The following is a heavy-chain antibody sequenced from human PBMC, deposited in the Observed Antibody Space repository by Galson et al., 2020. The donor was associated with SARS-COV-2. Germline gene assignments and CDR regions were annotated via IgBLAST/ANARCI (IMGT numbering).Heavy chain of an antibody. D-gene: IGHD4-17*01. CDR2: IWKDGINK. CDR3: ARVKSMITVISPLDF. CDR1: GFTFGTYG. Sequence: GESLQISCAASGFTFGTYGMHWVRQAPGKGLEWVAVIWKDGINKYYGDSVKGRFTISRDDSKNTLYLQMNSLRAEDTALYYCARVKSMITVISPLDFWGQGTLVTVSS. V-gene: IGHV3-33*01. J-gene: IGHJ4*02.